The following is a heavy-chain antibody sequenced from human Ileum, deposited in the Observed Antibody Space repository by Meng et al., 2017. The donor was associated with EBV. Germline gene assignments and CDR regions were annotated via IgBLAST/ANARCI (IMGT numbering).Heavy chain of an antibody. Sequence: QVQLQESGPGLVEPSETLSLTCTVSGDSVSTGRYYWTWIRQSPGKGLEWIGFISYSGSTYYNPSLKSRVTISVDTSKNQFSLKLSSVTAADTAVYYCARGPTTYFDYWGQGTLVTVSS. D-gene: IGHD4-17*01. CDR3: ARGPTTYFDY. CDR2: ISYSGST. V-gene: IGHV4-30-4*01. J-gene: IGHJ4*02. CDR1: GDSVSTGRYY.